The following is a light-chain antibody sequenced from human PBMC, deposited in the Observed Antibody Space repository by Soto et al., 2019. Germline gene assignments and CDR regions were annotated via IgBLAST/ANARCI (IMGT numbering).Light chain of an antibody. CDR3: CSYAGSYTFV. CDR1: SSDVGSYNY. V-gene: IGLV2-11*01. CDR2: EVN. Sequence: QSALTQPASVSGSPGQSITISCTGTSSDVGSYNYVSWYQQHPGKAPKLMIYEVNDRPSGVPDRFSGSKSDNTASLTISGLQAEDEADYYCCSYAGSYTFVFGIGTKLTVL. J-gene: IGLJ1*01.